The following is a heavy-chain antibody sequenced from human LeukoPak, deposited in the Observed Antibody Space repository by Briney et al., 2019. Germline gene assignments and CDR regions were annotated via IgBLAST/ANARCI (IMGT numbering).Heavy chain of an antibody. CDR2: SYSGGST. CDR1: GFTVSSNY. V-gene: IGHV3-66*01. CDR3: ARDPAAAGTWNGY. J-gene: IGHJ4*02. D-gene: IGHD6-13*01. Sequence: GSLTLSCAASGFTVSSNYMSWVRQAPGKGLEWVSVSYSGGSTYYADSVKGRFTISRDNSKNTLYLQMNSLRAEDTAVYYCARDPAAAGTWNGYWGQGTLVTVSS.